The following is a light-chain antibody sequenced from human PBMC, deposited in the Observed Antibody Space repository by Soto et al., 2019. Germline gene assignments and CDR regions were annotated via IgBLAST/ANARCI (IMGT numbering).Light chain of an antibody. CDR2: EAS. J-gene: IGLJ1*01. CDR3: CSSTGISTPL. V-gene: IGLV2-14*01. Sequence: QSVLTQPASVSGSPGQSITISCTGTTSDIGTYSYVSWYQQHAGKAPKLIIYEASNRPSGVSIRFSGSKSGSTASLTISGLQAEDEAQYYCCSSTGISTPLFATGTKVTVL. CDR1: TSDIGTYSY.